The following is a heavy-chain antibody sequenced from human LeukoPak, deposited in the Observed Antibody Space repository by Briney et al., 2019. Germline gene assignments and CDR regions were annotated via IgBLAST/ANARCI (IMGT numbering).Heavy chain of an antibody. CDR1: GYTFTSYY. CDR3: ARESGRITMVRGGGYYYYMDV. Sequence: ASVKVSCKASGYTFTSYYMHWVRQAPGQGLEWMGIINPSGGSTSYAQKFQGRVTMTRDTSTSTVYMELSSLRSEDTAVYYCARESGRITMVRGGGYYYYMDVWGKGTTVTVSS. V-gene: IGHV1-46*01. D-gene: IGHD3-10*01. J-gene: IGHJ6*03. CDR2: INPSGGST.